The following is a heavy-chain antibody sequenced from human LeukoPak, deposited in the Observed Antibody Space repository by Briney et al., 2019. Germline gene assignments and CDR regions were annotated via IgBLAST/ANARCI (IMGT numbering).Heavy chain of an antibody. CDR3: ARDYGSGSSYYYYYYMDV. CDR1: GFTFSSYA. Sequence: GGSLRLSCAASGFTFSSYAMSWVRQAPGKGLEWVSAISGSGGSTYYADSVKGRFTISRDNAKNSLYLQMNSLRAEDTALYYCARDYGSGSSYYYYYYMDVWGKGTTVTVSS. V-gene: IGHV3-23*01. J-gene: IGHJ6*03. D-gene: IGHD3-10*01. CDR2: ISGSGGST.